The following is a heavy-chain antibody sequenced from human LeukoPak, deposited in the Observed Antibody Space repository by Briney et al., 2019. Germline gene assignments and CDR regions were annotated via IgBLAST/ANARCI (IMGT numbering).Heavy chain of an antibody. D-gene: IGHD3-10*01. CDR2: ISYDGSNK. Sequence: GRSLRLSCAASGFTFSSYAMHWVRQAPGKGLEWVAVISYDGSNKYYADSVKGRFTISRDDPKNTLYLQMNSLRAEDTAVYYCARDLTMVRGGPDWGQGTLVTVSS. CDR3: ARDLTMVRGGPD. J-gene: IGHJ4*02. V-gene: IGHV3-30*04. CDR1: GFTFSSYA.